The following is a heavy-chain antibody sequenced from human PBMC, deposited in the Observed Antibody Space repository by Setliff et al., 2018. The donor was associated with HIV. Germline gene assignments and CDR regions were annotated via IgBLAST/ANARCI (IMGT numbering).Heavy chain of an antibody. CDR1: GASISSSSYY. CDR3: ASCHVAIGYDFNY. CDR2: VSYSGST. V-gene: IGHV4-39*01. Sequence: SETLSLTCSVSGASISSSSYYWGWVRQPPGKGLEWIGNVSYSGSTYYSPSLKSRVTIAVDTSKNQFSLNLKSMTAADTAVYYCASCHVAIGYDFNYWGQGVLVTVSS. J-gene: IGHJ4*02. D-gene: IGHD5-18*01.